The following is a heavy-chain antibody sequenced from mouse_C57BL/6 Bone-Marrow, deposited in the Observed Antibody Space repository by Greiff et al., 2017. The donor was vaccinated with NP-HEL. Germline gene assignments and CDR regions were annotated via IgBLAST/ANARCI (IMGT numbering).Heavy chain of an antibody. J-gene: IGHJ2*01. CDR3: ARWDCYGSGGYFGD. D-gene: IGHD1-1*01. V-gene: IGHV1-59*01. CDR1: GYTFTSYW. CDR2: IDPSDSYT. Sequence: QVQLQQPGAELVRPGTSVKLSCKASGYTFTSYWMHWVKQRPGQGLEWIGVIDPSDSYTNYNQKFKGKATLTVDTSSSTAYMQLSSLTSEDSAVYDCARWDCYGSGGYFGDWGKGTTLTVSS.